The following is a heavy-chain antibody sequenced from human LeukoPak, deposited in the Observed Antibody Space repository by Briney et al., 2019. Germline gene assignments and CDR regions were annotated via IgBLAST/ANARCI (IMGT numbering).Heavy chain of an antibody. CDR2: ISGSGGST. D-gene: IGHD4-17*01. CDR1: GFTFSSYA. V-gene: IGHV3-23*01. J-gene: IGHJ6*03. CDR3: AKDKGGLSVTTYLHYYYYYYMDV. Sequence: PGGSLRLSCAASGFTFSSYAMSWVRQAPGKGLEWVSAISGSGGSTYYADSVKGRFTISRDNSKNTLYLQMNSLRAEDTAVYYCAKDKGGLSVTTYLHYYYYYYMDVWGKGTTVTISS.